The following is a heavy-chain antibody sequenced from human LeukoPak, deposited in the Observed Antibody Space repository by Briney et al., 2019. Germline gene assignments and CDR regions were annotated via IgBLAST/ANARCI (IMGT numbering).Heavy chain of an antibody. J-gene: IGHJ4*02. V-gene: IGHV3-23*01. Sequence: GGSLRLSCAASGFTFSSYWMNWVRQAPGKGLEWVSGISASGATLYYADSVKGRFTISRDNSKNTLLLQLNSLRADDTAVYYCAKDPTDFDSSGQTYFDYWGQGTLVTVSS. CDR3: AKDPTDFDSSGQTYFDY. CDR1: GFTFSSYW. CDR2: ISASGATL. D-gene: IGHD3-22*01.